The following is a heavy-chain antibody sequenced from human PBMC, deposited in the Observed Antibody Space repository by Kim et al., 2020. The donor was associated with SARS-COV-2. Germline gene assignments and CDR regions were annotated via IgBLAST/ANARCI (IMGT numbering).Heavy chain of an antibody. Sequence: GGSLRLSCAASGFTVSSNYMSWVRQAPGKGLEWVSVIYSGGSTYSEDSVKGRFTISRDNSKNTLYLQMNSLRAEDTAVYYCARDGGNYYGMDVWGQGTTVTVSS. CDR3: ARDGGNYYGMDV. J-gene: IGHJ6*02. V-gene: IGHV3-53*01. D-gene: IGHD3-3*01. CDR2: IYSGGST. CDR1: GFTVSSNY.